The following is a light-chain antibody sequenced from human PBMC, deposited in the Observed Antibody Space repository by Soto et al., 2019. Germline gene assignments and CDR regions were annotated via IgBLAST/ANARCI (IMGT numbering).Light chain of an antibody. Sequence: DFQMTQSPSSLSASVGDRVTITCRASQDISDHLAWYQHKPGKVPKLLIYEASTLQSGVPSRFSGGGFGTDFTLTISSLQPEDVAIYYCQQRSSWPLLTFGGGTKVEI. CDR2: EAS. V-gene: IGKV1-27*01. J-gene: IGKJ4*01. CDR3: QQRSSWPLLT. CDR1: QDISDH.